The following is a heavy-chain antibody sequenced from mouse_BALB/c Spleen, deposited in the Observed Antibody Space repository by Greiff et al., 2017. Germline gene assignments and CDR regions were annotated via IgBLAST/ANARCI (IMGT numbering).Heavy chain of an antibody. D-gene: IGHD1-1*01. CDR2: IWGDGST. Sequence: VQLVESGPGLVAPSQSLSITCTVSGFSLTGYGVNWVRQPPGKGLEWLGMIWGDGSTDYNSALKSRLSISKDNSKSQVFLKMNSLQTDDTARYYCASYYGSSYNYAMDYWGQGTSVTVSS. CDR3: ASYYGSSYNYAMDY. J-gene: IGHJ4*01. CDR1: GFSLTGYG. V-gene: IGHV2-6-7*01.